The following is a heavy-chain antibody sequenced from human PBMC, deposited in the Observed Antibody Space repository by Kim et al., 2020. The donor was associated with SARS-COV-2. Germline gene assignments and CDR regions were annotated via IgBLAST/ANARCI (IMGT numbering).Heavy chain of an antibody. CDR1: GASVTSYS. V-gene: IGHV4-59*08. Sequence: SETLSLTCTVSGASVTSYSWSWVRQAPGKGLEWIGHVYSIGSTVYNPSPKSRLILAVDTYKNQVPLQLTSVPAADTAMYFCATRNKIVACYGGYYIYVWG. CDR3: ATRNKIVACYGGYYIYV. D-gene: IGHD4-17*01. J-gene: IGHJ6*03. CDR2: VYSIGST.